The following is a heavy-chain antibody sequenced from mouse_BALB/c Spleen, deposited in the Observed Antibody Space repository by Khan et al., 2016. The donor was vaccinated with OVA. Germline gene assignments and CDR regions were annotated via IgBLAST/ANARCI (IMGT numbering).Heavy chain of an antibody. CDR3: ARTARITY. J-gene: IGHJ2*01. D-gene: IGHD1-2*01. V-gene: IGHV3-2*02. CDR2: ISYSGST. Sequence: VQLKQSGPGLVKPSQSLSLTCTVTGYSITSGYGWNWIRQFPGNKLEWMGYISYSGSTNYNPSFKSRISITRDTSKNQYFLQLNSVTTEDTATXYCARTARITYWGQGTTLTVTS. CDR1: GYSITSGYG.